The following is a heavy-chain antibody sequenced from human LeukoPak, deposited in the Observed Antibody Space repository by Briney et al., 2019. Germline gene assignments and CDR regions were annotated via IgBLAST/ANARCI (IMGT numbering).Heavy chain of an antibody. D-gene: IGHD3-10*01. V-gene: IGHV1-8*02. CDR2: MNPNSGNT. CDR3: ARPNSGSYYVLDY. J-gene: IGHJ4*02. Sequence: ASVKVSCKASGYTFTSYGISWVRQAPGQGLEWMGWMNPNSGNTGYAQKFQGRVTMTRNTSISTAYMELSSLRSEDTAVYYCARPNSGSYYVLDYWGQGTLVTVSS. CDR1: GYTFTSYG.